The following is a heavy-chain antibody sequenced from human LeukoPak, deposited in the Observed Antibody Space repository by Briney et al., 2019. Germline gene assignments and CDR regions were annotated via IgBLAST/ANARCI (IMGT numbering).Heavy chain of an antibody. CDR3: AREGYYGSGSYPYYFDY. CDR1: GFTFRSYS. Sequence: GGSLRLSCAASGFTFRSYSMNWVRQAPGKGLEWVSSISSSSSYIYYTDSVKGRFTISRDNAKNSLYLQMNSLRAEDMAVYYCAREGYYGSGSYPYYFDYWGQGTLVTVSS. J-gene: IGHJ4*02. D-gene: IGHD3-10*01. V-gene: IGHV3-21*01. CDR2: ISSSSSYI.